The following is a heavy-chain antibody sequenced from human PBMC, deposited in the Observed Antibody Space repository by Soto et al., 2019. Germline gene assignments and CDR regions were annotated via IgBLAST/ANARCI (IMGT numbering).Heavy chain of an antibody. Sequence: SETLSLTCAVSGGSISSGGYSWSWIRQPPGKGLEWIGYIYHSGSTYYNPSLKSRVTISVDTSKNQFSLKLSSVTAADTAVYYCARELGGRWLQAGYFDYWGQGTLVTVSS. CDR2: IYHSGST. J-gene: IGHJ4*02. V-gene: IGHV4-30-2*01. CDR3: ARELGGRWLQAGYFDY. CDR1: GGSISSGGYS. D-gene: IGHD1-26*01.